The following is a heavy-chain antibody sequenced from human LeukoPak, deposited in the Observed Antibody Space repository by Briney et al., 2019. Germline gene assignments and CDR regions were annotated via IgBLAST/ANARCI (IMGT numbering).Heavy chain of an antibody. V-gene: IGHV1-2*02. CDR3: ARDLEGATKNAFDI. J-gene: IGHJ3*02. D-gene: IGHD1-26*01. Sequence: ASVKVSCKASGYTFTGYYIHWVRQAPGQGLEWMGWINAKSGNTNYAQKIQGRVTMTRDTSITTVYMELSRLTSDDTAVYFCARDLEGATKNAFDIWGQGTVVTVSS. CDR1: GYTFTGYY. CDR2: INAKSGNT.